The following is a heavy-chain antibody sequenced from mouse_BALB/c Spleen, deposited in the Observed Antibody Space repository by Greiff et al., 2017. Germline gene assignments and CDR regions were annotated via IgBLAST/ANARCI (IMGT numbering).Heavy chain of an antibody. CDR2: IWAGGST. Sequence: QVQLKESGPGLVAPSQSLSITCTVSGFSLTSYGVHWVRQPPGKGLEWLGVIWAGGSTNYNSALMSRLSISKDNSKSQVFLKMNSLQTDDTAMYYCARWSYYGNYEGYAMDYWGQGTSVTVSS. CDR3: ARWSYYGNYEGYAMDY. CDR1: GFSLTSYG. J-gene: IGHJ4*01. V-gene: IGHV2-9*02. D-gene: IGHD2-10*01.